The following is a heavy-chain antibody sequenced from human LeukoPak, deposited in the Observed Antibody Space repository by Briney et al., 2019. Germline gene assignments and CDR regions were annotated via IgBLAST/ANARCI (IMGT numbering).Heavy chain of an antibody. J-gene: IGHJ6*02. Sequence: GGSLRLSCAASGFTFSSYAMSWVRQAPGKGLEWVSVIYSGGSTYYVDSVKGRFTISRDNSKNTLYLQMNSLRAEDTAVYYCARALKRDYGMDVWGQGTTVTVSS. CDR2: IYSGGST. CDR1: GFTFSSYA. CDR3: ARALKRDYGMDV. V-gene: IGHV3-66*01.